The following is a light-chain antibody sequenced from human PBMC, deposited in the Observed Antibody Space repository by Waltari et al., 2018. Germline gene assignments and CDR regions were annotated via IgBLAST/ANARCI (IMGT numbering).Light chain of an antibody. CDR2: EDT. J-gene: IGLJ3*02. V-gene: IGLV2-23*01. CDR3: SSYAGSSTLV. CDR1: SSHVGHYIL. Sequence: QSALTQPAPVSASPGQSMPISCTGTSSHVGHYILVSWYQQHPGKAPKLMIYEDTKRPSGVSNRFSGSKSGNTASLTISGLQAEDEADYFCSSYAGSSTLVFGGGTKLTVL.